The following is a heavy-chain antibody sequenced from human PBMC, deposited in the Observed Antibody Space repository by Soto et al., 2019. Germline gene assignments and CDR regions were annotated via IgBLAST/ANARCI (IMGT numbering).Heavy chain of an antibody. Sequence: QVQLVESGGGVVQPGRSLRLSCAASGFTFSSYGMHWVRQAPGKGLEWVAVISYDGSYKYYADSVKGRFTISRDNSKNTLYLQMNSLRAEDTAVYYCAKGGLEGAGIASYWGQGTLVTVSS. CDR3: AKGGLEGAGIASY. CDR2: ISYDGSYK. J-gene: IGHJ4*02. D-gene: IGHD6-13*01. CDR1: GFTFSSYG. V-gene: IGHV3-30*18.